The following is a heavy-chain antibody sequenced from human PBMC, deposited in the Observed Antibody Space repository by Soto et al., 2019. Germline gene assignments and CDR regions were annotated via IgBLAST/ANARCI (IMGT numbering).Heavy chain of an antibody. CDR2: IYYSGST. J-gene: IGHJ4*02. CDR3: ARSHYYGSGSYYNY. CDR1: GGSISSYY. Sequence: KPSETLSLTCTVSGGSISSYYWSWIRQPPGKGLEWIGYIYYSGSTNYNPSLKSRVTISVDTSKNQFSLKLSSVTAADTAVYYCARSHYYGSGSYYNYWGQGTLVTVSS. V-gene: IGHV4-59*01. D-gene: IGHD3-10*01.